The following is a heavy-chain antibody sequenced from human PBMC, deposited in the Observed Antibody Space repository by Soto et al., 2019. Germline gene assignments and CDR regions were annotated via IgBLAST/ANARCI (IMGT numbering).Heavy chain of an antibody. V-gene: IGHV1-69*13. CDR1: GGTFSSYA. CDR2: IIPIFGTA. CDR3: AVRGIAARPVFDY. J-gene: IGHJ4*02. Sequence: ASVKVSCKASGGTFSSYAISWVRRAPGQGLEWMGGIIPIFGTANYAQKFQGRVTITADESTSTAYMELSSLRSEDTAVYYCAVRGIAARPVFDYWGQGTLVTVSS. D-gene: IGHD6-6*01.